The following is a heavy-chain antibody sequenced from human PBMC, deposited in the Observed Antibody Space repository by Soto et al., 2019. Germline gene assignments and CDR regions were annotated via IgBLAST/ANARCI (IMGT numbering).Heavy chain of an antibody. CDR2: TYYRSKWYN. J-gene: IGHJ6*02. D-gene: IGHD2-2*01. CDR1: GDSVSSNSAA. CDR3: ARDSAVVVPAANYGMDV. V-gene: IGHV6-1*01. Sequence: SQTHSLTCAISGDSVSSNSAAWNWIRQSPSRGLEWLGRTYYRSKWYNDYAVSVKSRITINPDTSKNQFSLQLNSVTPEDTAVYYXARDSAVVVPAANYGMDVWGQGTTVTVS.